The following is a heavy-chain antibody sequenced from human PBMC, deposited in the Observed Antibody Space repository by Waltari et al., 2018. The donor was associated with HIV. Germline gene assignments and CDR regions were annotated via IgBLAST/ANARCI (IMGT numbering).Heavy chain of an antibody. Sequence: QFQLQESGPGLVKPSETLSLTCTVSDGSISGRDYYWGWLRQPPGKGLEWIASINYTGTTYYNPSLRSRVTMSVDTSKNQFSLKLGSLTAADTAVYYCTRENEDTSDNAFDIWGQGTTVTVSS. J-gene: IGHJ3*02. D-gene: IGHD1-1*01. CDR1: DGSISGRDYY. CDR3: TRENEDTSDNAFDI. CDR2: INYTGTT. V-gene: IGHV4-39*07.